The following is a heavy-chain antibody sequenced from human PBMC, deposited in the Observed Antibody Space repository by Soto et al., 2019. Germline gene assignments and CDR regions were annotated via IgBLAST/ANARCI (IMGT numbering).Heavy chain of an antibody. Sequence: PSETLSLTCAVYGGSFSGYYWTWIRQPPGTGLEWIGEINHSGSTNYNPSLKSRITINPDTSNNQFSLHLSSVTPDDTAVYYCVRLIGNSWLDSWGQGTPVTVSS. D-gene: IGHD2-8*01. J-gene: IGHJ5*01. V-gene: IGHV4-34*01. CDR3: VRLIGNSWLDS. CDR2: INHSGST. CDR1: GGSFSGYY.